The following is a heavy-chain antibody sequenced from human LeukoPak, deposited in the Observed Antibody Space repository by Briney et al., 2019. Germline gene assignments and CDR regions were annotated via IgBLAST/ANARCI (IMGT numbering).Heavy chain of an antibody. V-gene: IGHV4-59*01. CDR3: ASDMTFDAFDI. CDR2: IYYSGST. CDR1: GGSISSYY. D-gene: IGHD2-21*02. Sequence: SETLSLTCNVSGGSISSYYWSWIRQPPGKGLEWIGYIYYSGSTNYNPSLKSRVTISVDTSKNQFSLKLSSVTAADTAVYYCASDMTFDAFDIWGQGTMVTVSS. J-gene: IGHJ3*02.